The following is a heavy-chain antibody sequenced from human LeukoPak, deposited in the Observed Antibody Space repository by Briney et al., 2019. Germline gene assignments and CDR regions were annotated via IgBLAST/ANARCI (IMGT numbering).Heavy chain of an antibody. Sequence: PGGSLRLSCAASGFTFSTYAMSWVRQAPGKGLEWVSTISGTGSSIYYTYSVKGRFTISRANSMNTMYLQMNSLRAEDTAVYYCAREEVVVVPAAMRDSSGYYYDYFDYWGQGTLVTVSS. CDR3: AREEVVVVPAAMRDSSGYYYDYFDY. CDR1: GFTFSTYA. V-gene: IGHV3-23*01. CDR2: ISGTGSSI. J-gene: IGHJ4*02. D-gene: IGHD2-2*01.